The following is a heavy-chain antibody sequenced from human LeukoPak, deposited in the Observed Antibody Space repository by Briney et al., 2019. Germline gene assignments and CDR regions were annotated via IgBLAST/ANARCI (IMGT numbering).Heavy chain of an antibody. CDR2: IFYSGST. V-gene: IGHV4-59*01. CDR3: ARAPLYCGGTACDPYYYGLDV. CDR1: GGSISRYY. J-gene: IGHJ6*02. Sequence: SETLSLTCTVSGGSISRYYWSWIRQPPGKGLEWIGCIFYSGSTNYNPSLASRVTISVDTSKNQFSLRLSSVTAADTAVYYCARAPLYCGGTACDPYYYGLDVWGQGTTVTVSS. D-gene: IGHD2-21*01.